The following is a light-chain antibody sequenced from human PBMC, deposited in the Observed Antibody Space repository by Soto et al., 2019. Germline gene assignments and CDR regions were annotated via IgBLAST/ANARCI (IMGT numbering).Light chain of an antibody. J-gene: IGLJ1*01. Sequence: QSALTQPASVSGSPGQSITISCTGTSSDVGGYNFVSWYQQHPGKVPKLMIFDVSYRPSGVSNRFSGSKSGNTASLTISGLQAEDEADYYCSSYTISRTLVFGTGTKVTVL. V-gene: IGLV2-14*01. CDR1: SSDVGGYNF. CDR2: DVS. CDR3: SSYTISRTLV.